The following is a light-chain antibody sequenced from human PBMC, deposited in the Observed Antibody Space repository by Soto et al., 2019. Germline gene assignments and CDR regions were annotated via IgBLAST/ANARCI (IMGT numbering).Light chain of an antibody. V-gene: IGKV3-20*01. CDR2: GAS. J-gene: IGKJ1*01. CDR1: QSVSSSY. CDR3: QHYGDSPVT. Sequence: ILLTQSPCTLSLSPGERATLSCRASQSVSSSYLAWYQQKPGQAPRLLIYGASSRATGTPDRFSGSGSGTDFTLTISRLEPEDFAVYYCQHYGDSPVTFGQGTKV.